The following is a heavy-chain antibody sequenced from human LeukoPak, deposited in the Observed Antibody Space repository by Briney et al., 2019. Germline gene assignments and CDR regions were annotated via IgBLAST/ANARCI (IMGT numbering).Heavy chain of an antibody. CDR3: AKGPTVTTSSLDY. V-gene: IGHV4-34*01. CDR2: INHSGSA. CDR1: GGSFSGYY. J-gene: IGHJ4*02. Sequence: SETLSLTCAVYGGSFSGYYWSWIRQPPGKGLEWIGEINHSGSANYNPSLKSRVTISVDTSKNQFSLKLSSVTAADTAVYYCAKGPTVTTSSLDYWGQGTLVTVSS. D-gene: IGHD4-11*01.